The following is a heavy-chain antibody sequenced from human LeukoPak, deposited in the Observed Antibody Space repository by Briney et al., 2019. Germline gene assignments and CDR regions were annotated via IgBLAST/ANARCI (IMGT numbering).Heavy chain of an antibody. D-gene: IGHD6-13*01. V-gene: IGHV1-2*02. CDR1: GYTFTGYY. J-gene: IGHJ4*02. CDR2: INPDSGGT. Sequence: ASVKVSCKASGYTFTGYYTYWVRQAPGQGLEWMGFINPDSGGTNYAQKFQGRVTMTRDTSISTAYMELSRLRSDDTAVYYCAREEHSSSRYFDSWGQGTLVTVSS. CDR3: AREEHSSSRYFDS.